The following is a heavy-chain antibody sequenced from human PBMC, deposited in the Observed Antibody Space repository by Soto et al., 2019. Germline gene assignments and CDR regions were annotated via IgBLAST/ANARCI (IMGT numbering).Heavy chain of an antibody. J-gene: IGHJ4*02. D-gene: IGHD3-3*01. CDR3: AREAKTALGVVNY. CDR1: GGTFSGYA. V-gene: IGHV1-69*13. Sequence: SVKVSCKASGGTFSGYAISWVRQAPGQGLEWMGGIIPIFGTANYAQKFQGRVTITADESTSTAYMELSSLRSEDTAVYYCAREAKTALGVVNYWGQGTLVTVSS. CDR2: IIPIFGTA.